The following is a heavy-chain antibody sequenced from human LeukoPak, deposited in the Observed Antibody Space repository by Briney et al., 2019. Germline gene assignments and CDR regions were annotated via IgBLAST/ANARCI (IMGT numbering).Heavy chain of an antibody. Sequence: SETLSLTCTVSGGSISSGGYYWSWIRQHPGKGLEWIGYIYYSGSTYYNPSLKSRVTISVDTSKNQFSLKLSSVTAADTAVYYCASTPTYSSSDFRYYYYMDVWGKGTTVTVSS. CDR3: ASTPTYSSSDFRYYYYMDV. D-gene: IGHD6-6*01. J-gene: IGHJ6*03. V-gene: IGHV4-31*03. CDR1: GGSISSGGYY. CDR2: IYYSGST.